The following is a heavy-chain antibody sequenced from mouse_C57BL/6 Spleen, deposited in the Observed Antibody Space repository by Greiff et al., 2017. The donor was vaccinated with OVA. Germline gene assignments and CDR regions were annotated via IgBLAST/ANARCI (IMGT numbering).Heavy chain of an antibody. Sequence: QVQLQQPGAELVRPGSSVKLSCKASGYTFTSYWMHWVKQRPIQGLEWIGNIDPSDSETLYNQKFKDKATLTVDKSSSTAYMQLSSLTSEDSAVYYCARSSGYPFDYWGQGTTLTVSS. CDR2: IDPSDSET. CDR3: ARSSGYPFDY. CDR1: GYTFTSYW. D-gene: IGHD2-2*01. V-gene: IGHV1-52*01. J-gene: IGHJ2*01.